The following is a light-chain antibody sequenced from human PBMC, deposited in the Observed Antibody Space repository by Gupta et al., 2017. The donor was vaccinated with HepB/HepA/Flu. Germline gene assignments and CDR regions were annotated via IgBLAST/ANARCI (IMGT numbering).Light chain of an antibody. CDR1: QSLLHSTGFPH. CDR2: WVS. J-gene: IGKJ2*02. CDR3: MQAAQAPST. Sequence: DIVMTQSPLSLPVTPGEPASISCRSSQSLLHSTGFPHLDWYLQKPGQSPQLLIFWVSQRASGVPDRFSGSGSGTXFTLTIXRVEAEDVGDYFCMQAAQAPSTFGXGTKMEIK. V-gene: IGKV2-28*01.